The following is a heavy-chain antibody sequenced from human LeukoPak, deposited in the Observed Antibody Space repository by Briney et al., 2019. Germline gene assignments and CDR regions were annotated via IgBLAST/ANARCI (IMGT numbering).Heavy chain of an antibody. J-gene: IGHJ3*02. D-gene: IGHD6-13*01. CDR3: AKDSNPYSSSWALRDAFDI. CDR1: GFTFSSYG. CDR2: ISYDGSNK. V-gene: IGHV3-30*18. Sequence: GGSLRLSCAASGFTFSSYGMHWVRQAPGKGLEWVAVISYDGSNKYYADSVKGRFTISGDNSKNTLYLQMNSLRAEDTAVYYCAKDSNPYSSSWALRDAFDIWGQGTMVTVSS.